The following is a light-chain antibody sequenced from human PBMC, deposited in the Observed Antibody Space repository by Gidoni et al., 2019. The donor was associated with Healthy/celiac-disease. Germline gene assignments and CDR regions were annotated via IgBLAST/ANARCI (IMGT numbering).Light chain of an antibody. CDR2: DAT. Sequence: ENVLTQSPATLSLSPGERATLSCRASQSVSSYLAWYQQKPGQAPRLLIYDATNRATVIPARFSGSGSGTDFTLTISSLEPEDFAVYYCQQRSNWPLTFGGGTKVEIK. V-gene: IGKV3-11*01. CDR3: QQRSNWPLT. J-gene: IGKJ4*01. CDR1: QSVSSY.